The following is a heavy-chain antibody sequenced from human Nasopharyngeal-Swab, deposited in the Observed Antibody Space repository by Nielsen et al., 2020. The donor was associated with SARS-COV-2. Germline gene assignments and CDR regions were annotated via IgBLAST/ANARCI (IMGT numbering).Heavy chain of an antibody. D-gene: IGHD6-13*01. CDR1: GFTVSRNY. V-gene: IGHV3-66*01. J-gene: IGHJ4*02. CDR3: ARVGSSSWYFDY. CDR2: IYSGGST. Sequence: GGSLRLSCASSGFTVSRNYITWVRPAPGKGLEWVSVIYSGGSTYYADSVQGRFTISRDNSKNTLYLQMNSLRAEDTAVYYCARVGSSSWYFDYWGQGTLVTVSS.